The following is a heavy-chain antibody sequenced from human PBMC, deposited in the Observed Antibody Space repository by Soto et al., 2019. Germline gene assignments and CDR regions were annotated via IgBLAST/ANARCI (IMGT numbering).Heavy chain of an antibody. CDR1: GGSISSYY. V-gene: IGHV4-59*01. Sequence: SETLSLTCTVSGGSISSYYWSWIRQPPGKGLEWIGYIYYTGSTNYNPSLKSRVTISVDTSKNQFSLKLSSVIVADTAVYYCAREKISTSCCNWFDPWGQGTLVTVSS. CDR3: AREKISTSCCNWFDP. D-gene: IGHD2-2*01. CDR2: IYYTGST. J-gene: IGHJ5*02.